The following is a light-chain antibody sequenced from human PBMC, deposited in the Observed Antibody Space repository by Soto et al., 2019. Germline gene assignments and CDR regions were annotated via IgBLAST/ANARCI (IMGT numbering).Light chain of an antibody. CDR1: QSISSY. CDR3: QQSYNTPIT. Sequence: DIQMTQSPSSLSASVGDRVTITCRASQSISSYLTWYQQKPGKAPKLLIYDASTLQSGVPSRFSGSGSGTDFTRTISSLHPEDSATYYCQQSYNTPITFGQGTRLEIK. J-gene: IGKJ5*01. V-gene: IGKV1-39*01. CDR2: DAS.